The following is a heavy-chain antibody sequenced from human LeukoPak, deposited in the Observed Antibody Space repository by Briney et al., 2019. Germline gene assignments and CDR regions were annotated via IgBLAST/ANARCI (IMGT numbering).Heavy chain of an antibody. CDR1: GGSISSSSYY. CDR2: IYTSGST. J-gene: IGHJ5*02. CDR3: ARDAYSSGWYDWFDP. V-gene: IGHV4-39*07. Sequence: SETLSLTCTVSGGSISSSSYYWGWIRQPPGKGLEWIGRIYTSGSTNYNPSLKGRVTMSVDTSKNQFSLKLSSVTAADTAVYYCARDAYSSGWYDWFDPWGQGTLVTVSS. D-gene: IGHD6-19*01.